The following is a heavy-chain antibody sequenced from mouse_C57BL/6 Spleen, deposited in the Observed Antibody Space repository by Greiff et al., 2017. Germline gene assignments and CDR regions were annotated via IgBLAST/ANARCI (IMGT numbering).Heavy chain of an antibody. D-gene: IGHD1-1*01. CDR2: IHPNSGST. V-gene: IGHV1-64*01. J-gene: IGHJ2*01. CDR3: ARVGTTVVDNY. CDR1: GYTFTSYW. Sequence: VQLQQPGAELVKPGASVKLSCKASGYTFTSYWMHWVKQRPGQGLEWIGMIHPNSGSTNYNEKFKSKATLTVDKSSSTAYMQLSSLTSEDSAVYYCARVGTTVVDNYWGQGTTLTVSS.